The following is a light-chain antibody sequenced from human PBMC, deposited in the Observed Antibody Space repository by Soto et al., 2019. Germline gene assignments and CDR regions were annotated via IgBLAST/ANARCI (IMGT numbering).Light chain of an antibody. V-gene: IGKV3-11*01. J-gene: IGKJ2*01. Sequence: EIVLTQSLPTLSLSPGERATLSCRASQSVGDHLAWYQQKPGQAPRLLIYEASNRATGIPARFSGGGFGTDFTLTIGSLEPEDFAVYFCQQRGNWPRTSFGQGTRLEI. CDR3: QQRGNWPRTS. CDR2: EAS. CDR1: QSVGDH.